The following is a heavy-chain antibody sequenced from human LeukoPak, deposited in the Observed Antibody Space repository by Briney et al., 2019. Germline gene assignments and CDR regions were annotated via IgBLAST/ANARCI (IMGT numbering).Heavy chain of an antibody. CDR3: ASSDYYRLDH. CDR1: GGSISSSHW. J-gene: IGHJ4*02. V-gene: IGHV4-4*02. CDR2: IHQTGST. D-gene: IGHD6-25*01. Sequence: SGTLSLTCAVSGGSISSSHWWSWVRHPPGKGLEWIGEIHQTGSTNYNQSLRSRGSISLDKAKNQLTLNLNSVTAADTAVYYCASSDYYRLDHWGQGILVTVSS.